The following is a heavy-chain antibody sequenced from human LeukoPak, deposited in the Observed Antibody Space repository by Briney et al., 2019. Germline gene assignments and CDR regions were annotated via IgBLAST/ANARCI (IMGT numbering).Heavy chain of an antibody. CDR3: AREKQQLSTYFDY. CDR2: IYYSAST. D-gene: IGHD6-13*01. CDR1: GGSIIRGGYY. Sequence: SETLSLTCTVSGGSIIRGGYYCSSVRQQPGRGLEWHGYIYYSASTYYNPSLKSRVTISVDTSKNQFSLKLSSVTAADTAVYYCAREKQQLSTYFDYWGQGTLVTVSS. J-gene: IGHJ4*02. V-gene: IGHV4-31*03.